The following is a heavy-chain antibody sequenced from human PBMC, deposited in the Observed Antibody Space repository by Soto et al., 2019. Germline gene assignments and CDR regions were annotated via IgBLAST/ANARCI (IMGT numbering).Heavy chain of an antibody. CDR1: GFTFRSYE. D-gene: IGHD3-10*01. CDR3: ARDSAGSPTIWFKSEYYYDLDV. Sequence: PGGSLRISFAASGFTFRSYEMNWVRQAPGKVLELVSYISSSGTTIYYADSVKGRFTISRDNAKNSLYLQMNSLRAEDTAVYSCARDSAGSPTIWFKSEYYYDLDVLGQGTTVTVSS. J-gene: IGHJ6*01. CDR2: ISSSGTTI. V-gene: IGHV3-48*03.